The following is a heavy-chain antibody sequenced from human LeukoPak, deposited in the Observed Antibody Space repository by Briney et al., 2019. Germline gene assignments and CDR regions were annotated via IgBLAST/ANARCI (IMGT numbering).Heavy chain of an antibody. Sequence: ASVKVSCKASGYTFTSYYMHWVRQAPGQGLEWMGIINPSGGSTSYAQKFQGRVTMTRDMSTGTVYMELSSLRSEDTAVYYCARDNVWDSSSWYSWFDPWGQGTLVTVSS. V-gene: IGHV1-46*01. CDR1: GYTFTSYY. J-gene: IGHJ5*02. CDR3: ARDNVWDSSSWYSWFDP. CDR2: INPSGGST. D-gene: IGHD6-13*01.